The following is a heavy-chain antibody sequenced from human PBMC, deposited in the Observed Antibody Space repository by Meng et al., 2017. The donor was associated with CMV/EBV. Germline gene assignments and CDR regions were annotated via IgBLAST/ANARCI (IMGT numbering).Heavy chain of an antibody. V-gene: IGHV1-69*10. CDR3: AIQLGYCSSTSCERDFDY. J-gene: IGHJ4*02. CDR1: GGTFSSYA. CDR2: IIPILGIA. Sequence: SVKVSCKASGGTFSSYAISWVRQAPGQGLEWMGGIIPILGIANYAQKFQGRVTITADKSTSTAYMELSSLRSEDTAVYYCAIQLGYCSSTSCERDFDYWGQGMLVTVSS. D-gene: IGHD2-2*01.